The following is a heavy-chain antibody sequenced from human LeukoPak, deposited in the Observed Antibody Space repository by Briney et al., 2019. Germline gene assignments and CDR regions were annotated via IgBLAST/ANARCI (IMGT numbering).Heavy chain of an antibody. V-gene: IGHV3-23*01. CDR3: AKSGRVCSGGRCYQEYFDY. J-gene: IGHJ4*02. CDR1: GFTFSSYV. Sequence: GGSLRLSCAASGFTFSSYVMSWVRQAPGKGLEWVSAISAGGGSLYYADSVKGRFTISRDNSKNTLYLQMNGLRAEDTAVYYCAKSGRVCSGGRCYQEYFDYWGQGTLVTVSS. CDR2: ISAGGGSL. D-gene: IGHD2-15*01.